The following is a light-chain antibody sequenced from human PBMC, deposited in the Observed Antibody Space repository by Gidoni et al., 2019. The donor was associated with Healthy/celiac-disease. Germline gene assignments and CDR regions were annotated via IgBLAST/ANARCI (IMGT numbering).Light chain of an antibody. V-gene: IGKV1-39*01. CDR1: QSISSY. CDR2: AAS. J-gene: IGKJ2*01. CDR3: QQSYSTLYT. Sequence: IQMTQAPSSLSASVGDRVTITCRASQSISSYLNWYQQKPGKAPKLLIYAASSLQSGVPSRFSGSGSGTEFTLTISSLQPEDFATYYCQQSYSTLYTFAQGAKLEIK.